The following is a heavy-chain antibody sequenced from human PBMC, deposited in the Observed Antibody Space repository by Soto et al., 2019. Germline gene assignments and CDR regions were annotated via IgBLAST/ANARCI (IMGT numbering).Heavy chain of an antibody. J-gene: IGHJ4*02. D-gene: IGHD3-3*01. CDR1: GYTFTGYF. V-gene: IGHV1-2*02. Sequence: ASVKVSCKASGYTFTGYFIHWVRQAPRQGLEWVGYINPNSGATRYAPRFQGRVTMTSDTSIRTAYMDLSNLRSDDTAVYYCARAGGTILAALTWGRGTRVTVSS. CDR2: INPNSGAT. CDR3: ARAGGTILAALT.